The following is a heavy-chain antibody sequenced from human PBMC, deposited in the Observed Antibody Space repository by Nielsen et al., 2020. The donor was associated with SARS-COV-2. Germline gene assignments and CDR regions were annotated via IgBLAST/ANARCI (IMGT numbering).Heavy chain of an antibody. CDR1: GFTFSSYW. CDR2: IKQDGSEK. CDR3: ARDIGDF. Sequence: GESLKISCAASGFTFSSYWMSWVRQAPGKGLEWVANIKQDGSEKYYVDSVKGRFTISRDNAKNSLYLQMNSLRADDTAVYFCARDIGDFWGQGTVVTVSS. J-gene: IGHJ3*01. D-gene: IGHD2-15*01. V-gene: IGHV3-7*01.